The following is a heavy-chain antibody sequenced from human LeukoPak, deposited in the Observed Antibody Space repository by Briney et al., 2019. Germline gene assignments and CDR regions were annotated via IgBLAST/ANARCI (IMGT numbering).Heavy chain of an antibody. V-gene: IGHV3-21*01. J-gene: IGHJ3*01. CDR2: ISSSSSYI. D-gene: IGHD5-12*01. Sequence: GGSLRLSCAASGFTFSSYAMSWVRQAPGKGLEWVSSISSSSSYIYYADSVKGRFTISRDNAKNSLYLQMNSLRAEDTAVYYCAREGSGYAFDYWDRGTMVIVSS. CDR1: GFTFSSYA. CDR3: AREGSGYAFDY.